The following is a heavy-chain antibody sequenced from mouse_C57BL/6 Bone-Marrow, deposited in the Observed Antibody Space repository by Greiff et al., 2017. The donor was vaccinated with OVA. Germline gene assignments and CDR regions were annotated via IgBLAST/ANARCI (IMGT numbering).Heavy chain of an antibody. D-gene: IGHD2-3*01. Sequence: EVQLQQSGTVLARPGASVKMSCKTSGYTFTSYWMHWVKQRPGQGLEWIGAIYPGNSDTSYNQKFKGKAKLTAVTSASTAYMELSSLTNEDSAVYYCTGWDDAWFAYWGQGTLVTVSA. J-gene: IGHJ3*01. CDR3: TGWDDAWFAY. CDR2: IYPGNSDT. CDR1: GYTFTSYW. V-gene: IGHV1-5*01.